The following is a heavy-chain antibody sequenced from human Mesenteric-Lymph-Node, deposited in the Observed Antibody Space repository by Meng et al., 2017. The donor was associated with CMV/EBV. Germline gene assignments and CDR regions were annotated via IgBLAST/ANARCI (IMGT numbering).Heavy chain of an antibody. Sequence: GESLKISCAASGFTFSSYEMNWVRQAPGKGLEWVSSISSSSSYIYYADSVKGRFTISRDNAKNSLYLEMNSLRAEDTAVYYCARVMVGGSSSHVWGQGTLVTVSS. CDR1: GFTFSSYE. CDR3: ARVMVGGSSSHV. V-gene: IGHV3-21*01. J-gene: IGHJ4*02. CDR2: ISSSSSYI. D-gene: IGHD1-26*01.